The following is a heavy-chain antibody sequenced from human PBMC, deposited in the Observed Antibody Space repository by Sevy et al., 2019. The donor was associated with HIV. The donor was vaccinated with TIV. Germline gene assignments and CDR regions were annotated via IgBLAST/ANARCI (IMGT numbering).Heavy chain of an antibody. V-gene: IGHV4-59*08. CDR1: GGSINNYY. CDR2: IFSSGTT. Sequence: SETRSLTCTVSGGSINNYYWSWIRQPPGKGLEWIGYIFSSGTTNYNPSLYNRVTFSVDTSKNQFSLRLSSVTAADTAIYYCARQGNTDFYNYYMDVWGNGAAVTVSS. D-gene: IGHD4-17*01. J-gene: IGHJ6*03. CDR3: ARQGNTDFYNYYMDV.